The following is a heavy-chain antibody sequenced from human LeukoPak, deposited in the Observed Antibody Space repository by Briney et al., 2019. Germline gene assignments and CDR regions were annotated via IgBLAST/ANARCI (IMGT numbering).Heavy chain of an antibody. CDR1: GFAFNFYA. CDR3: AKPISGGLAVSADWFDP. J-gene: IGHJ5*02. CDR2: INASGGNT. V-gene: IGHV3-23*01. D-gene: IGHD6-19*01. Sequence: GGSLRLSCAASGFAFNFYAMTWVSQAPGKRLQWVSTINASGGNTYYAESVRGRFTISRDNSKDTLYLQLNSLTAEDTAIYYCAKPISGGLAVSADWFDPWGQGTLVAVPS.